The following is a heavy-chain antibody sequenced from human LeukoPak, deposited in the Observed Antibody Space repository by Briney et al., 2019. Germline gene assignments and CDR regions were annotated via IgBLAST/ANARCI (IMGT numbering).Heavy chain of an antibody. D-gene: IGHD3-22*01. V-gene: IGHV4-30-4*01. CDR3: ARPYYYDSRIDP. CDR1: GGSISSGDYY. CDR2: MYYSGST. Sequence: SETLSLTCTVSGGSISSGDYYWSWIRQPPGKGLEWIAYMYYSGSTYYNPSLKSRVTMSADTSKNQLSLKLSSVTAADTAGDYCARPYYYDSRIDPWGQGILVTVSS. J-gene: IGHJ5*02.